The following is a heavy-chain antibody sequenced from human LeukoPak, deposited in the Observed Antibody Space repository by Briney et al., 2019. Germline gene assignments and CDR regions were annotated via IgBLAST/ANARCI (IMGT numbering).Heavy chain of an antibody. CDR3: ARVLITFGGASFDI. J-gene: IGHJ3*02. Sequence: ASVKVSCKASGYNLTNYYIHWVRQAPGQGLEWMGIVNPSEGDTRYAQKFQGRVTLTRDTSTNTVHMELSSLRSDDTALYYCARVLITFGGASFDIWGQGTMVTVSS. V-gene: IGHV1-46*01. CDR2: VNPSEGDT. CDR1: GYNLTNYY. D-gene: IGHD3-16*01.